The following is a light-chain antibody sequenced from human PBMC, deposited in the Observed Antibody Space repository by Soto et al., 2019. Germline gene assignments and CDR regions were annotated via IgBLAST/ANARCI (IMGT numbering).Light chain of an antibody. CDR3: QQYNNWPPLT. CDR1: QSVSSN. Sequence: EIVMTQSPAPLSVSPGERATLSCRASQSVSSNLAWYQQKPGQAPRLLIYGASTRATGIPARSSGSGSGTEFTLTISSLQSEDFAVYYGQQYNNWPPLTFGQGTRLEIK. J-gene: IGKJ5*01. V-gene: IGKV3-15*01. CDR2: GAS.